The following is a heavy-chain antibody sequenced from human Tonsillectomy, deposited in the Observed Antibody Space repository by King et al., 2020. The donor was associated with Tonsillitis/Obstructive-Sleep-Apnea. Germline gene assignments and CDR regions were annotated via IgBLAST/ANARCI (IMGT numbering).Heavy chain of an antibody. Sequence: QLVQSGAEVKKPGASVKVSCKASGYTFTSYGISWVRQAPGQGLEWMGWISAYNGNTNYAQKLQGRVTMTTDTSTSTAYMELRSLRSDDTAVYYCARGCSSTSCYTTPVYYFVYWGQGTLVTVSS. CDR3: ARGCSSTSCYTTPVYYFVY. CDR2: ISAYNGNT. D-gene: IGHD2-2*02. V-gene: IGHV1-18*01. CDR1: GYTFTSYG. J-gene: IGHJ4*02.